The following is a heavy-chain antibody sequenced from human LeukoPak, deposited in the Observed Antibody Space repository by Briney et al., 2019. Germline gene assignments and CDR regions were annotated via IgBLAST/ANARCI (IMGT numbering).Heavy chain of an antibody. CDR1: GYTFTSYD. D-gene: IGHD3-3*01. CDR3: ARGNDFWSGYDYYYYYMDV. V-gene: IGHV1-8*01. J-gene: IGHJ6*03. Sequence: ASVKVSCKASGYTFTSYDINWVRQATGQGLEWMGWMNPNSGNTGYAQKFQGRVTMTRNTSISTAYMELSSLRSEDTAVYYCARGNDFWSGYDYYYYYMDVWGKGTTVTVSS. CDR2: MNPNSGNT.